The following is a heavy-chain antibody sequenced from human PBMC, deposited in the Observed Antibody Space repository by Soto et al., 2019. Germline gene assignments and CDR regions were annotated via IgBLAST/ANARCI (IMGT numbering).Heavy chain of an antibody. D-gene: IGHD6-13*01. CDR2: ISYEGSEK. Sequence: QVHLVESGGGVVQPGRSLRLSCAASGFTFSNNGMHWVRQAPGKGLEWMGVISYEGSEKYYVGSVKGRFTISRDNSKNTLYLQMDTLRAEDTAIYYCVKDKGAAAGFDYWGQGILVTVSS. V-gene: IGHV3-30*18. CDR1: GFTFSNNG. J-gene: IGHJ4*02. CDR3: VKDKGAAAGFDY.